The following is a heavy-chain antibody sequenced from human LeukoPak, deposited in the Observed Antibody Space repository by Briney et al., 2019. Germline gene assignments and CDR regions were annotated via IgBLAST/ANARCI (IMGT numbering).Heavy chain of an antibody. J-gene: IGHJ1*01. V-gene: IGHV1-3*04. CDR3: ARVPLSDPSGHYYPH. Sequence: ASVNVSCKTSGYTFTNYGMHWVRQAPRQSPEWMGWNNTGNGNTKSSQKFQDRVTLTSDTSASTAYMELNSLSSEDTAVYYCARVPLSDPSGHYYPHWGQGTLVTVSS. CDR2: NNTGNGNT. CDR1: GYTFTNYG. D-gene: IGHD3-22*01.